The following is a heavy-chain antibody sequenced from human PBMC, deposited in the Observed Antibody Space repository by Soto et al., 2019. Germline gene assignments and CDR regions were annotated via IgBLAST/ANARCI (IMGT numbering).Heavy chain of an antibody. CDR3: ARDLGGTYYYFDY. Sequence: ASVKVSCKASGYTFTGHYMHWVRQAPGQGLEWMGWINPNSGGTNYAQKFQGRVTMTRDTSITTAYMELSRLRSDDTAVYYGARDLGGTYYYFDYWGQGTLVTVSS. J-gene: IGHJ4*02. D-gene: IGHD1-26*01. CDR2: INPNSGGT. V-gene: IGHV1-2*02. CDR1: GYTFTGHY.